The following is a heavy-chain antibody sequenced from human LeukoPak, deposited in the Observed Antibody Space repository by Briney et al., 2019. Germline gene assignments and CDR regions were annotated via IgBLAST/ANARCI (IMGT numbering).Heavy chain of an antibody. CDR3: AKRVNGAFDI. CDR1: GFNFGSYD. J-gene: IGHJ3*02. Sequence: GGSLRHSCAASGFNFGSYDMNWVRQAPGKGLEYLSTINTDGSNTWYADSVKGRFTISRDNSKNTVFLHMNNLRHEDTATYYCAKRVNGAFDIWGQGTMVSVSS. V-gene: IGHV3-23*05. CDR2: INTDGSNT.